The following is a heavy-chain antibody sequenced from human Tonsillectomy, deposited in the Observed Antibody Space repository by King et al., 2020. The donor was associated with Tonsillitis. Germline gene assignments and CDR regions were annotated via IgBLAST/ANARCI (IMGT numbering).Heavy chain of an antibody. J-gene: IGHJ4*02. CDR2: MYYRGTT. V-gene: IGHV4-39*01. D-gene: IGHD5-12*01. CDR1: GGSIRSSDHY. CDR3: ATYVSGSFDY. Sequence: QLQESGPGVVKPSETLSLTCTVSGGSIRSSDHYWAWIRQPPGKGLEWIGYMYYRGTTVYNPSLKSRATISGGTSVNRFSLKLSPVTAADTAVYFCATYVSGSFDYWGQGALVTVSS.